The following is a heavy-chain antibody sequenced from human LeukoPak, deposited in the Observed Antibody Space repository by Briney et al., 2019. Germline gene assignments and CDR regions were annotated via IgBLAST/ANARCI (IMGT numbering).Heavy chain of an antibody. CDR1: GESVSSNNAA. D-gene: IGHD1-14*01. CDR2: TYYRSKWYN. J-gene: IGHJ4*02. V-gene: IGHV6-1*01. CDR3: ARGTPNTGYFDF. Sequence: SQTLSLTCAISGESVSSNNAAWNWIRQSPSRGLEWLGRTYYRSKWYNDYAGSVKSRININADTSKNQISLQLNSVTPEDTAVYYCARGTPNTGYFDFWGQGTLVTVS.